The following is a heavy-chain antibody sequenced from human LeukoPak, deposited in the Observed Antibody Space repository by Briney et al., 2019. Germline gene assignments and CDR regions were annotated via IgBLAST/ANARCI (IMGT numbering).Heavy chain of an antibody. CDR2: INPSGGNT. J-gene: IGHJ3*02. D-gene: IGHD5-24*01. V-gene: IGHV1-46*01. CDR3: ARIRDGYNDPYDI. Sequence: ASVKVSCKASGYTFTNYYMHWVRQAPGQGLEWMGLINPSGGNTNYAQNFQGRVTMTRDTSTSTVYMELSSLSPEDTAIYYCARIRDGYNDPYDIWGQGTVVTVPS. CDR1: GYTFTNYY.